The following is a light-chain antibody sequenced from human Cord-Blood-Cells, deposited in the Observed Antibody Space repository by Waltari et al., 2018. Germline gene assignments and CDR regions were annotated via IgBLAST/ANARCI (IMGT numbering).Light chain of an antibody. CDR3: QSADSSGTYWV. V-gene: IGLV3-25*03. CDR2: KDS. CDR1: ALPKQY. Sequence: SYELTQPPSVSVSPGPTARITCSGDALPKQYAYWYQQKPGQAPVLVIYKDSERPPGIPERFSGSSSGTTVTLTISGVQAEDEADYYCQSADSSGTYWVFGGGTKLTVL. J-gene: IGLJ3*02.